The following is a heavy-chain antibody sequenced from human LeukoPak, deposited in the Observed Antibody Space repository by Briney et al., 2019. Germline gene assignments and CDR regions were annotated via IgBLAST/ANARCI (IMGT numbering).Heavy chain of an antibody. CDR2: IYTSGSN. CDR1: GGSISSYY. J-gene: IGHJ4*02. D-gene: IGHD6-19*01. V-gene: IGHV4-4*07. Sequence: SETPSLTCTVSGGSISSYYWSWIRHPAGKGLEWIGRIYTSGSNNYNPSLKSRVTMSVDTSKNQFSLKLSSVTAADTAVYYCARDYLAVVDHWGQGTLVTVSS. CDR3: ARDYLAVVDH.